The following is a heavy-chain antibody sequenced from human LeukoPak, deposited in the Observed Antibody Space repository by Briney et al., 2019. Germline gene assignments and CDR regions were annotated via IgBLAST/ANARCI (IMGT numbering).Heavy chain of an antibody. D-gene: IGHD3-9*01. Sequence: PGGSLRLSCAASGLTFSDYYMSWIRQVPGKGLEWVSYIGRSGTTIHYADSVKGRFTISWDNAKKSLYLQMNSLRAEDTAVYYCARSGKIYFDWLLDYWGQGTLVTVSS. CDR2: IGRSGTTI. V-gene: IGHV3-11*04. CDR3: ARSGKIYFDWLLDY. CDR1: GLTFSDYY. J-gene: IGHJ4*02.